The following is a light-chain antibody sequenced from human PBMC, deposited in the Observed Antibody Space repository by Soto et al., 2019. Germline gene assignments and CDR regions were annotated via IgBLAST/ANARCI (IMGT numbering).Light chain of an antibody. Sequence: ETVMTQSPATLSVSPGERSTLSCRASQTVNTFLAWYQQKPGQAPRLLIYDTSTRATGIPARFSGSGSGTEFTLTIRSLQSEDFAVYYCQQYSNWPPITFGQGTRREIK. CDR1: QTVNTF. V-gene: IGKV3-15*01. CDR2: DTS. J-gene: IGKJ5*01. CDR3: QQYSNWPPIT.